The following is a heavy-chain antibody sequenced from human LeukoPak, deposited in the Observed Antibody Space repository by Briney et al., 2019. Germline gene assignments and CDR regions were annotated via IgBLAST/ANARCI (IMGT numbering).Heavy chain of an antibody. D-gene: IGHD2-2*01. CDR3: ARHPCSSSTCNYYYGMDV. CDR1: DRSFSGYY. V-gene: IGHV4-34*01. CDR2: INHSGST. J-gene: IGHJ6*02. Sequence: PSETLSLTCAVYDRSFSGYYWSWIRQPPRKGLEGIGEINHSGSTNYNPSLKSRVTISLDTSKNQFSLRLSSVTAADTAMYYCARHPCSSSTCNYYYGMDVWGQGTTVTVSS.